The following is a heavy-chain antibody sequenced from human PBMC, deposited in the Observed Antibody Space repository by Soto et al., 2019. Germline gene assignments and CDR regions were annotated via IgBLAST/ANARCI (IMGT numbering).Heavy chain of an antibody. CDR1: GFTFSSYG. J-gene: IGHJ6*03. D-gene: IGHD6-13*01. CDR3: AKDYIAAAKKSYYMDV. Sequence: QVQLVESGGGVVQPGRSLRLSCAASGFTFSSYGMHWVRQAPGKGLEWVAVISYDGSNKYYADSVKGRFTISRDNSKNTLYLQMNSLRAEDTAVYYCAKDYIAAAKKSYYMDVWGKGTTVTVSS. CDR2: ISYDGSNK. V-gene: IGHV3-30*18.